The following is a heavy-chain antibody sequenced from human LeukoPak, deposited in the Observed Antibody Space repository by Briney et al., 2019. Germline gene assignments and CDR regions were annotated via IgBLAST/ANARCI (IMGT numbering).Heavy chain of an antibody. CDR3: AKDRAAAGNSEYFQH. CDR2: ISGSGGST. D-gene: IGHD6-13*01. J-gene: IGHJ1*01. Sequence: GGSLRLSCVASGFTFSSYAMSWVRQAPGKGLEWVSAISGSGGSTYYADSVKGRFTISRDNSKNTLYLQMNSLRAEDTAVYYCAKDRAAAGNSEYFQHWGQGTLVTVSS. V-gene: IGHV3-23*01. CDR1: GFTFSSYA.